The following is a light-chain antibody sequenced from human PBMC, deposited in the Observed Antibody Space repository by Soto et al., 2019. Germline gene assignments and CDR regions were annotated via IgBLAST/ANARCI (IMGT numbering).Light chain of an antibody. CDR2: KAS. V-gene: IGKV1-5*03. J-gene: IGKJ1*01. CDR3: QQYNGYSRT. Sequence: DIQMTQSPTTLSASVGDRVTITCRGSQTISTRLAWYQLKPGKAPKLQIYKASTLESGVPSRFSGSGSETEFTLTISSLQPGDFASYYCQQYNGYSRTFGQGTKVEDK. CDR1: QTISTR.